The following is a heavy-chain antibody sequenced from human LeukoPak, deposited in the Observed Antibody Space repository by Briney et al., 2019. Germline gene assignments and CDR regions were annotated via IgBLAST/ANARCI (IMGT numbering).Heavy chain of an antibody. Sequence: ASVKVSCKASGYTFTKSYIHWVRQAPGQRLEWMGLINPGGDNTDYAQNFQGRLTMTSDTSARTVYMELRSLRSDDTAVYYCARGANEQWLVLNDWFDPWGQGTLVTVSS. V-gene: IGHV1-46*01. D-gene: IGHD6-19*01. CDR2: INPGGDNT. CDR3: ARGANEQWLVLNDWFDP. J-gene: IGHJ5*02. CDR1: GYTFTKSY.